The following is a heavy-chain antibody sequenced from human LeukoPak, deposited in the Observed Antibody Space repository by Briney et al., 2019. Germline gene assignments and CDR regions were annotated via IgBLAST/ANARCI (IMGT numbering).Heavy chain of an antibody. CDR2: IYYSGST. CDR3: ATATIFGVAHSFDY. D-gene: IGHD3-3*01. CDR1: GGSISSYY. Sequence: SETLSLTCTVSGGSISSYYWSWIRQPPGKGLEWIGYIYYSGSTNYNPSLKSRVTISVDTSKNQFSLKLSSVTAADTAVYYCATATIFGVAHSFDYWGQGTLVTVSS. V-gene: IGHV4-59*01. J-gene: IGHJ4*02.